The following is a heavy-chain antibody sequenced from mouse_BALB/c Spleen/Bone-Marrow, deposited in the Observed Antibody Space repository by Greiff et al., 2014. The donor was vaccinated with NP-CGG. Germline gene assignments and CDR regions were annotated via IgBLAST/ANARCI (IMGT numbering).Heavy chain of an antibody. V-gene: IGHV2-3*01. CDR3: AKQEGFSYAMDY. J-gene: IGHJ4*01. Sequence: VNLVESGPGLVAPSQSLSITCTVSGFSVTSYGVSWVRQPPGKGLEWLGVIWGDGSTNYHSALISRLSISKDNSKSQVLLKLNSLQTDDTATYHCAKQEGFSYAMDYWGQGTSVTVSS. CDR1: GFSVTSYG. CDR2: IWGDGST.